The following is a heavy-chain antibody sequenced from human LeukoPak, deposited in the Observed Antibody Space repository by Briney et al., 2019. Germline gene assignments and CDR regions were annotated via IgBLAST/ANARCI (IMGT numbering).Heavy chain of an antibody. D-gene: IGHD2-15*01. CDR1: GDSISSSSYY. CDR2: IYYSGST. J-gene: IGHJ6*03. Sequence: PSETLSLTCTVSGDSISSSSYYWGWIRQPPGKGLEWIGSIYYSGSTYYNSSLKSRVTISVDTSKNVFSLKLSSVTAADTAVYYCARVPLVAATHFYYYYMDVWGKGTTVTVSS. CDR3: ARVPLVAATHFYYYYMDV. V-gene: IGHV4-39*07.